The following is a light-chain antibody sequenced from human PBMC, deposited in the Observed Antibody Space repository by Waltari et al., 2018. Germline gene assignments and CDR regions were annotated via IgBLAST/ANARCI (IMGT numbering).Light chain of an antibody. CDR3: QSYDSSLSGSV. CDR2: GHN. Sequence: QSVLTQPPSVSGAPGQRVTISCTGSSSNIGAGYDLNCYQQLPGTAPNLLTYGHNHRPSGVPDRFSGSKSGTSASLAITGLQAEDEADYYCQSYDSSLSGSVFGGGTQLTVL. CDR1: SSNIGAGYD. J-gene: IGLJ7*01. V-gene: IGLV1-40*01.